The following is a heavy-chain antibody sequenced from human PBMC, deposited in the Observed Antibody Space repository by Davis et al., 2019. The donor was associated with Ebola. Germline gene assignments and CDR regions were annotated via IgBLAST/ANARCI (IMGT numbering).Heavy chain of an antibody. D-gene: IGHD1-1*01. CDR2: INHRGST. CDR3: ARGNWNYVDY. J-gene: IGHJ4*02. CDR1: GGSFSDYY. V-gene: IGHV4-34*01. Sequence: MPSETLSLTCAVYGGSFSDYYWTWIRQPPGKGLEWIGEINHRGSTNYNPSLKSRVTISVDTSKNQFSLKATSVTAADTAVYYCARGNWNYVDYWGQGTLVTVSS.